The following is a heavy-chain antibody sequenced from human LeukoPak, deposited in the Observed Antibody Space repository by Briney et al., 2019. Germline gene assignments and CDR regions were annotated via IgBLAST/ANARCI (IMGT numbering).Heavy chain of an antibody. Sequence: SSETLSLTCAVYGGSFSGYYWSWIRQPPGKGLEWIGEINHSGSTNYNPSLKSRVTISVDTSKNQFSLKLSSVTAADTAVYYCARDYATDWFDPWGQGTLVTASS. D-gene: IGHD4-17*01. V-gene: IGHV4-34*01. CDR2: INHSGST. J-gene: IGHJ5*02. CDR1: GGSFSGYY. CDR3: ARDYATDWFDP.